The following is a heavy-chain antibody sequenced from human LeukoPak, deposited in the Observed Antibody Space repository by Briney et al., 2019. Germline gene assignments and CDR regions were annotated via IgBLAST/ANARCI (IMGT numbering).Heavy chain of an antibody. J-gene: IGHJ6*03. D-gene: IGHD1-26*01. CDR2: IIPIFGTA. CDR1: GGTFSSYA. CDR3: ARDGTEWELLPYYYYYMDV. V-gene: IGHV1-69*06. Sequence: SVKVSCKASGGTFSSYAISWVRQAPGQGLEWMGGIIPIFGTANYAQKFQGRVTITADKSTSTAYMELSSLRSEDTAVYYCARDGTEWELLPYYYYYMDVWGKGTTVTISS.